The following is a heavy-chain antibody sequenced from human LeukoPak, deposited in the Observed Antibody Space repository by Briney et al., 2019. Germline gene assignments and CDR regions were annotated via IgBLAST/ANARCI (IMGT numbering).Heavy chain of an antibody. V-gene: IGHV3-30*02. D-gene: IGHD3-22*01. CDR2: IRYDGSNK. CDR1: GFTFSSYD. J-gene: IGHJ4*02. CDR3: AKDSSGYYYDDYYFEH. Sequence: GGSLRLSCAASGFTFSSYDMHWVRQAPGKGLEWVAFIRYDGSNKYYADSVKGRFTISRDNSKSTLYLQMNSLRAEDTAVYNCAKDSSGYYYDDYYFEHWGQGTLVTVSS.